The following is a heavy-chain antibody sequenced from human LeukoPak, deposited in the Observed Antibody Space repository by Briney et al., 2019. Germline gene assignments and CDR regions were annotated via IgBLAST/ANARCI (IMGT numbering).Heavy chain of an antibody. V-gene: IGHV6-1*01. J-gene: IGHJ6*02. Sequence: SQTLSLTRAISGDSVSSNSAAGNSISQSPSRGLEWLGRTYYRSKWYNDYAVSVNSRITINPDTSKNQFSLQLNSVTPEDTAVYYCARSVGTVVVPAAMTYGMDVWGQGTTVTVSS. CDR2: TYYRSKWYN. CDR1: GDSVSSNSAA. D-gene: IGHD2-2*01. CDR3: ARSVGTVVVPAAMTYGMDV.